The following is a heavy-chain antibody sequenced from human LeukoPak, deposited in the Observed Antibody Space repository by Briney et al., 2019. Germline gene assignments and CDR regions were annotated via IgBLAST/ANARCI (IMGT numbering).Heavy chain of an antibody. D-gene: IGHD4-23*01. CDR3: ARGALTQNAFDY. CDR1: GFTFSSYA. CDR2: ISYDGSNK. Sequence: GGSPRLSCAASGFTFSSYAMHWVRQAPGKGLEWVAVISYDGSNKYYADSVKGRFTISRDNSKNTLYLQMNSLRAEDTAVYYCARGALTQNAFDYWGQGTLVTVSS. J-gene: IGHJ4*02. V-gene: IGHV3-30-3*01.